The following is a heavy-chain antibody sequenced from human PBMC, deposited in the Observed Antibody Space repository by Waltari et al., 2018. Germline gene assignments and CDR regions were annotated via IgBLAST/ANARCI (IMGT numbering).Heavy chain of an antibody. CDR1: GFTFSNYA. CDR3: ARDYDFWSGYYTGIDYFDY. D-gene: IGHD3-3*01. J-gene: IGHJ4*02. V-gene: IGHV3-30*01. CDR2: ISYDGNNK. Sequence: QVQLVESGGGVVQPGRSLRLSCAASGFTFSNYAMHWVRQAPGKGLEWVAVISYDGNNKYYADSVKGRFTISRDNSKNTLYLQMNSLRAGDTAIYYCARDYDFWSGYYTGIDYFDYWGQGTLVTVSS.